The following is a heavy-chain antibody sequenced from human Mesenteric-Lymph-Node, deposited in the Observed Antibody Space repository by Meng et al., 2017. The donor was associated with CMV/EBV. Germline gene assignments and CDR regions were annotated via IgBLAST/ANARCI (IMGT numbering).Heavy chain of an antibody. J-gene: IGHJ3*02. CDR3: ARDMLASSGNGAFYI. D-gene: IGHD6-13*01. CDR1: GCTFSTYA. V-gene: IGHV3-30-3*01. CDR2: ISDDGTNK. Sequence: SGCTFSTYAMHWVRQARGKGLEWVEVISDDGTNKYYADSVKGRLTISRDNSKTTLYLQMNSLRTEDTALYYCARDMLASSGNGAFYIWGQGTMVTVSS.